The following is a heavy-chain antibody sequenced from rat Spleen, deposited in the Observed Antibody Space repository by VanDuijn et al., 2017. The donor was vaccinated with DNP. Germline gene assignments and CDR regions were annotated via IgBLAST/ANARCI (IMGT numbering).Heavy chain of an antibody. CDR2: ISSGGST. CDR3: TREGYGGSPDY. D-gene: IGHD1-11*01. J-gene: IGHJ2*01. Sequence: QVQLRESGSGLVQPSQTLSLTCTVSGFSLISWGVSWVRQPPGRGLEWIAAISSGGSTYYNSGLKSRLSISRDTSKSQVFLKMNSLQTEDTAIYFCTREGYGGSPDYWGQGVMVTVSS. V-gene: IGHV2S12*01. CDR1: GFSLISWG.